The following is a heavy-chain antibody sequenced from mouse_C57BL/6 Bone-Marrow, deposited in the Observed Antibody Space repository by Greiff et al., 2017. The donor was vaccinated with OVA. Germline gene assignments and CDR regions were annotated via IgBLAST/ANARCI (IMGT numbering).Heavy chain of an antibody. CDR2: ISDGGSYT. CDR3: ARGGYDLFAY. Sequence: DVMLVESGGGLVKPGGSLKLSCAASGFTFSSYAMSWVRQTPEKRLEWVATISDGGSYTYYPDNVKGRFTISRDNAKNNLYLQMSHLKSEDTAMYYCARGGYDLFAYWGQGTLVTVSA. V-gene: IGHV5-4*03. D-gene: IGHD2-2*01. J-gene: IGHJ3*01. CDR1: GFTFSSYA.